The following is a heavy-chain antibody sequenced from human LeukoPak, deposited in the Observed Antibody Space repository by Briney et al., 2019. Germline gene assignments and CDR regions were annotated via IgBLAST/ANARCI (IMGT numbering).Heavy chain of an antibody. D-gene: IGHD5-12*01. CDR2: IFASGST. V-gene: IGHV4-59*11. CDR3: ARAVSGSDYWFDP. Sequence: SETLSLTCNVSGGFMTGHYWTWIRQTPGKGLEWIGCIFASGSTNYNPSLKSRVTMSVDTSKMQFSLNLRSLTTADTAVYFCARAVSGSDYWFDPWGQGTQVNVSS. J-gene: IGHJ5*02. CDR1: GGFMTGHY.